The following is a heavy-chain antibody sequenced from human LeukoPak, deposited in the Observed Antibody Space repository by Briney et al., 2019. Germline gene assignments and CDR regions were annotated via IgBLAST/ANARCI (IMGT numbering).Heavy chain of an antibody. CDR3: ARRMIATEFDY. CDR1: GFTFGDYA. Sequence: QTGGSLRLSCTASGFTFGDYAMSWVRQAPGKGLEWVANINQDGSERYYVDSVKGRFTISRDNAKNSLSLQMNSLRAEDTAVYYCARRMIATEFDYWGQGILVTVSS. V-gene: IGHV3-7*01. D-gene: IGHD3-22*01. J-gene: IGHJ4*02. CDR2: INQDGSER.